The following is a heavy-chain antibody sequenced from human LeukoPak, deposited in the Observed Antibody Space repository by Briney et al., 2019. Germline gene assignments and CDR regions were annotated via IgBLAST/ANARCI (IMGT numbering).Heavy chain of an antibody. Sequence: ASVKVSCKASGGTFSSYAISWVRQAPGQGLEWMGRIIPILGIANYAQKFQGRVTITADKSTSTAYMELSSLRSEDTAVYYCARDGIDHYYDSSGYYLPFDYWGQGTLVTVSS. CDR3: ARDGIDHYYDSSGYYLPFDY. V-gene: IGHV1-69*04. CDR2: IIPILGIA. CDR1: GGTFSSYA. D-gene: IGHD3-22*01. J-gene: IGHJ4*02.